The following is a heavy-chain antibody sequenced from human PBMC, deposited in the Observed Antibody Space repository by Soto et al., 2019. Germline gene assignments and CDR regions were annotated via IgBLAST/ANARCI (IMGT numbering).Heavy chain of an antibody. CDR3: ARDSPPADY. Sequence: ASVKVSCKASGYTFSTYGLSWVRQAPGQGLEWMGWISAYNGNTSYAQKHQGRVIMTTDTSTSTAYMELRSLRSDDTAVYYCARDSPPADYWGQGTLVTVSS. V-gene: IGHV1-18*01. CDR2: ISAYNGNT. CDR1: GYTFSTYG. J-gene: IGHJ4*02.